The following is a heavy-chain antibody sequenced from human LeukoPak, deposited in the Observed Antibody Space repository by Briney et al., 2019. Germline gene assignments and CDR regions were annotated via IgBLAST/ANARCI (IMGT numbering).Heavy chain of an antibody. J-gene: IGHJ4*02. CDR2: IGSSESYT. D-gene: IGHD5-24*01. Sequence: GGSLRLSCAASGFTFSSYSMNWVRQAPGKGLEWVSSIGSSESYTYYADSVKGRFTISRDNAKKSLYLQMNSLRAEDTAVYYCARVGDGYNPGAYFDYWGQGTLVTVSS. CDR3: ARVGDGYNPGAYFDY. V-gene: IGHV3-21*01. CDR1: GFTFSSYS.